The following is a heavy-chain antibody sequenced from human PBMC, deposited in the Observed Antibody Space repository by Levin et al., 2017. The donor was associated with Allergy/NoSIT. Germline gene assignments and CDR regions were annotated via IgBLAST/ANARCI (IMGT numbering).Heavy chain of an antibody. CDR2: IHYSGST. V-gene: IGHV4-61*01. D-gene: IGHD2-2*01. J-gene: IGHJ6*02. Sequence: SQTLSLTCTVSGGSVSSGSHHWSWIRQPPGRGLEWLGCIHYSGSTQYNPSLKSRVTISVDTSKNQASLKLSSVTAADTAIYYCARDRGIPATGGNYYYYGMDVWGQGTTVTVSS. CDR3: ARDRGIPATGGNYYYYGMDV. CDR1: GGSVSSGSHH.